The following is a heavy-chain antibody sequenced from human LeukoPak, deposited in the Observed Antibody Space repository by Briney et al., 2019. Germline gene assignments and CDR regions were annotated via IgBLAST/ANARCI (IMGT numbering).Heavy chain of an antibody. CDR2: ISSNGGST. CDR3: ARHTDYGDFIDY. CDR1: GFTFSSYA. D-gene: IGHD4-17*01. V-gene: IGHV3-64*01. J-gene: IGHJ4*02. Sequence: GGSLRLSCAASGFTFSSYAMHWVRQAPGKGLEYVSAISSNGGSTYYANSVKGRFTISRDNSKNTLYLQMGSLRAEDTAVYYCARHTDYGDFIDYWGQGTLVTVSS.